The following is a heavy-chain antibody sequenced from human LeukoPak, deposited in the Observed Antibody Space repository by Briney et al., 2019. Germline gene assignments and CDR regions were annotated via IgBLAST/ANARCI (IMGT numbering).Heavy chain of an antibody. CDR1: GDSVSSNSTA. Sequence: SQTLSLTCAISGDSVSSNSTAWNRIRQSPSRGLEWLGRTYYRSKWYNDYAVSVKSRITINPDTSKNQFSLQLNSVTPEDTAVYYCAREGDIVVVPAAISLTSYFGYWGQGTLVTVSS. CDR2: TYYRSKWYN. CDR3: AREGDIVVVPAAISLTSYFGY. V-gene: IGHV6-1*01. D-gene: IGHD2-2*02. J-gene: IGHJ4*02.